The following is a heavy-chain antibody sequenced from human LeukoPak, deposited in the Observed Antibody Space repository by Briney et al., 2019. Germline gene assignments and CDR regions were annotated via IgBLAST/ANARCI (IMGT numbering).Heavy chain of an antibody. CDR3: ARDPRYSGYDQHYYGMDV. CDR1: GFTVSSNY. V-gene: IGHV3-53*01. D-gene: IGHD5-12*01. Sequence: PGGSLRLSCAASGFTVSSNYMSWVRQAPGKGLEWVSVMYSGGSTYYADSVKGRFTISRDNSKNTLYLQMNSLRAEDTAVYYCARDPRYSGYDQHYYGMDVWGQGTTVTVSS. J-gene: IGHJ6*02. CDR2: MYSGGST.